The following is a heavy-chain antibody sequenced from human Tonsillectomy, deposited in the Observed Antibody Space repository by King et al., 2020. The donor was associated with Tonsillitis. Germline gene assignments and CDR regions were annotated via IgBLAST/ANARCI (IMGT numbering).Heavy chain of an antibody. CDR2: IYYSGST. J-gene: IGHJ3*02. CDR1: GGSISSSSYY. V-gene: IGHV4-39*01. Sequence: QVQLQESGPGLVKPSETLSLTCTVSGGSISSSSYYWGWIRQPPGKGLEWIGSIYYSGSTYYNPSLKSRVTISVATSKNQFSLKLSSVTAADTAVYYCAGQAESGWYADDAFGIWGQGTMVTVSS. D-gene: IGHD6-19*01. CDR3: AGQAESGWYADDAFGI.